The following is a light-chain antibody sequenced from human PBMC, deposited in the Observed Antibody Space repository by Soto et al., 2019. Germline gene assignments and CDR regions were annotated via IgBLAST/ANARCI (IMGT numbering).Light chain of an antibody. J-gene: IGKJ1*01. CDR2: AAS. Sequence: DIQLTQSPSFLAASVGDRFTITCRSSQSISSYLNWYQQKPGKAPKLLIYAASSLQSGVPSRFSGSGSGTDFTLTISSLQPEDFATYYCQQSYSTPWTFGQGTKV. CDR1: QSISSY. CDR3: QQSYSTPWT. V-gene: IGKV1-39*01.